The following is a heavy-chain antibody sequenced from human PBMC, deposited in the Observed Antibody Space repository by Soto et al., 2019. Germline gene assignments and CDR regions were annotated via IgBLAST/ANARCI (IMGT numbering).Heavy chain of an antibody. CDR1: GYTFASYG. J-gene: IGHJ6*02. D-gene: IGHD2-2*01. Sequence: QVQLVQSGAEVKKPGASVKVSCKASGYTFASYGISWVLQAPVQGLEWMGWISAYNGNTNYAQKLQGRVTMTTDTFTRTAYMEVRSLRSDDTAVYYCAREGTCSSTSCPTYFSFGMDVWGQGTTVTVSS. CDR3: AREGTCSSTSCPTYFSFGMDV. V-gene: IGHV1-18*01. CDR2: ISAYNGNT.